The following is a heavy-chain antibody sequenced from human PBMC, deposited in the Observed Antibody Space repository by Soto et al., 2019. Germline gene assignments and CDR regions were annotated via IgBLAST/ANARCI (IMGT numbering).Heavy chain of an antibody. Sequence: SETLSLTCAVSGGSIDSSAYYWGWIRQPPGKGLEWIGSIVYSGGTYYNPSLKSRVTISVDTSKNQFSLRLSSVTAADTAVYYCARRDCGGDCYSWYYWGQGTRVTISS. CDR2: IVYSGGT. V-gene: IGHV4-39*01. J-gene: IGHJ4*02. CDR3: ARRDCGGDCYSWYY. CDR1: GGSIDSSAYY. D-gene: IGHD2-21*02.